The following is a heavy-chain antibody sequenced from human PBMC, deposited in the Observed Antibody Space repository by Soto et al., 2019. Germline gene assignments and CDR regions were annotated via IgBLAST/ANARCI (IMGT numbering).Heavy chain of an antibody. CDR2: FSSYNGDA. CDR3: AREESGGLDY. CDR1: GYTFSNYG. D-gene: IGHD1-26*01. Sequence: ASVKVSCKASGYTFSNYGISWVRQAPGQGLEWMGWFSSYNGDARYAQNLQGRVTMTTDTSTSTAYMELWSLRSDDTAVYYCAREESGGLDYWGQGTLVTVSS. J-gene: IGHJ4*02. V-gene: IGHV1-18*01.